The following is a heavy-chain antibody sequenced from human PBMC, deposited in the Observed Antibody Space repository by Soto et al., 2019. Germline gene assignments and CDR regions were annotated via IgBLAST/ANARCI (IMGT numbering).Heavy chain of an antibody. Sequence: EVQLVESGGGLVKPGGDLGLSCTASGFTFSLCSMNWVRQAPGRWLEWVASISSGGDYIYYADSVKGRFTISRDNARDSLYLQMNGLRADDTATYFWARDGTDWSRDHWGQGTLVTVSS. J-gene: IGHJ4*02. V-gene: IGHV3-21*02. D-gene: IGHD3-9*01. CDR2: ISSGGDYI. CDR3: ARDGTDWSRDH. CDR1: GFTFSLCS.